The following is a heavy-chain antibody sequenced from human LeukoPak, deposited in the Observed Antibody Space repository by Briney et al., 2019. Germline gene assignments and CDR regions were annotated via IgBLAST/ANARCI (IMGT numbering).Heavy chain of an antibody. D-gene: IGHD2-2*01. CDR3: AKGYCSSTSCYNWFDP. V-gene: IGHV4-59*11. CDR2: IYYSGST. J-gene: IGHJ5*02. Sequence: PSETLSLTCTVSGGSISSHYWSWIRQPPGKGLEWIGYIYYSGSTNYNPSLKSRVTISVDTSKNQFSLKLSSVTAADTAVYYCAKGYCSSTSCYNWFDPWGQGTLVTVSS. CDR1: GGSISSHY.